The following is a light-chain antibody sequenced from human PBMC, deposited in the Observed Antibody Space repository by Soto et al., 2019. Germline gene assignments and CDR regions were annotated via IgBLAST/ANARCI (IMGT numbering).Light chain of an antibody. CDR2: DAS. Sequence: DIQMTQSPSSLSASVGDRVTITCRASHGMRSGLGWYQQKPGKAPKRLIYDASSLQSGVPSRFCGSGSGTEFTLTISSLQPEDFATYYCLQYNSYPWTFGQGTKVEIK. CDR1: HGMRSG. V-gene: IGKV1-17*01. CDR3: LQYNSYPWT. J-gene: IGKJ1*01.